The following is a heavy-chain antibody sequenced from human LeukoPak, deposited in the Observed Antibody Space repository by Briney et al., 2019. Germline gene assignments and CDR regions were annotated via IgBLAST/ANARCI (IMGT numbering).Heavy chain of an antibody. CDR3: ARHPTGYYDNGGYFYVDY. CDR1: GGSISSYY. V-gene: IGHV4-59*08. D-gene: IGHD3-22*01. Sequence: SETLSLTCTVSGGSISSYYWSWIRQPPGKGLEWIGYIYYSGSTNYNPSLKSRVTISVDTSKNQFSLRLSSVTAADTAVYYCARHPTGYYDNGGYFYVDYWGQGTLVTVSS. CDR2: IYYSGST. J-gene: IGHJ4*02.